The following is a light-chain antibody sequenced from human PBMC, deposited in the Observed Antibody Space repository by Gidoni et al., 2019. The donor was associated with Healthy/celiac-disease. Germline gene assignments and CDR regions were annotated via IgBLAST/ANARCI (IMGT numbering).Light chain of an antibody. J-gene: IGKJ1*01. CDR1: PSVNSY. CDR2: VAS. Sequence: EIVMTQSPATLSVSPVESAPLSCRPSPSVNSYLAWYQQKPGQAPRLLIYVASTRATGIPARFSGSGSGTEFTLNISSLQAEDVAVYYCKQDNNWPQTFGQGTKVEIK. CDR3: KQDNNWPQT. V-gene: IGKV3-15*01.